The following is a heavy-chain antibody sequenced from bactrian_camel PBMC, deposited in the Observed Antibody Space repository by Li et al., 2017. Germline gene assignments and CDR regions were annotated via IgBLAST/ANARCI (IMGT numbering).Heavy chain of an antibody. CDR2: IYTGSGNT. Sequence: HVQLVESGGGSALAGGSVRLSCAASGYTFNTYSWFRQAPGKEREGVARIYTGSGNTYYAGSAKGRFTISRDSAKNTVYLQMNNLQPEDTATYYCAEGRGSRGEHCYSLNYWGQGTQVTVS. CDR1: GYTFNTYS. CDR3: AEGRGSRGEHCYSLNY. V-gene: IGHV3S1*01. D-gene: IGHD6*01. J-gene: IGHJ4*01.